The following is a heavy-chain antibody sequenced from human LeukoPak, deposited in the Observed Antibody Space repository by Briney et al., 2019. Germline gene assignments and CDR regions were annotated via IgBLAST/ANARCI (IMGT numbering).Heavy chain of an antibody. CDR3: ARDNVDCSGGSCYSKYDFDY. J-gene: IGHJ4*02. CDR2: ISAYNGNT. CDR1: GYTFTSYG. V-gene: IGHV1-18*01. D-gene: IGHD2-15*01. Sequence: ASVKVSCKASGYTFTSYGISWVRQAPGQGLEWMGWISAYNGNTNYAQKLQGRVTMTTDTSTSTAYMELRSLRSDDTAVYYCARDNVDCSGGSCYSKYDFDYWGQGTLVTVSS.